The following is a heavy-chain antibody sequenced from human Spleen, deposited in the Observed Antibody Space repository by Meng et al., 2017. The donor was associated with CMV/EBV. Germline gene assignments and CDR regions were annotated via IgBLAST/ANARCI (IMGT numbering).Heavy chain of an antibody. CDR2: ISAYNGNT. CDR3: ARVHSSSWYWFDP. Sequence: ASVKVSCKASGYTFTNYGITWVRQAPGQGLEWMGWISAYNGNTNYAQKFQGRVTMTTDTSTSAAYMELRSLRSEDTAVYYCARVHSSSWYWFDPWGQGTLVTVSS. J-gene: IGHJ5*02. D-gene: IGHD6-13*01. CDR1: GYTFTNYG. V-gene: IGHV1-18*01.